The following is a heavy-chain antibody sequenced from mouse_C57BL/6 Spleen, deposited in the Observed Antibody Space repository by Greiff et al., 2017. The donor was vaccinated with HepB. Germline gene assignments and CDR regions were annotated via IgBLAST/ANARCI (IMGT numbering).Heavy chain of an antibody. CDR1: GYSFTSYY. CDR3: ARGGGSGLYYFDY. D-gene: IGHD3-2*02. V-gene: IGHV1-66*01. Sequence: VQLQQSGPELAKPGASVKISCKASGYSFTSYYIHWVKQRPGQGLEWIGWIYPGSGNTKYNEKFKGKATLTADTSSSTAYMQLSSLTSEDSAVYYCARGGGSGLYYFDYWGQGTTLTVSS. CDR2: IYPGSGNT. J-gene: IGHJ2*01.